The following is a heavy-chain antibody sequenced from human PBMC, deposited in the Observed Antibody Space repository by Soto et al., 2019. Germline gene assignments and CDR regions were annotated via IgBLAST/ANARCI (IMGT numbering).Heavy chain of an antibody. Sequence: PGESLKISCKVSEYTFTGYWIGWVRQMPGKGLEWMGIIYPGDSDTRYSPSFQGQVTISADKSITTAYLQWSSLKASDTAMYYCARTTYYYDSSGYLNPDAFDIWGQGTMVTVSS. CDR1: EYTFTGYW. D-gene: IGHD3-22*01. J-gene: IGHJ3*02. V-gene: IGHV5-51*01. CDR2: IYPGDSDT. CDR3: ARTTYYYDSSGYLNPDAFDI.